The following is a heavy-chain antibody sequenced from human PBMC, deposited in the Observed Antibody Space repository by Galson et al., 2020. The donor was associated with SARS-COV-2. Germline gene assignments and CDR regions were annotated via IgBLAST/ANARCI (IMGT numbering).Heavy chain of an antibody. Sequence: ASVKVSCKASGYTFTGYYMHWVRQAPGQGLEWMGWINPNSGGTNYAQKFQGWVTMTRDTSISTAYMELSRLRSDDTAVYYCARDRESSIAAPSHRGAALDIWGQGTMVTGSS. D-gene: IGHD6-6*01. CDR3: ARDRESSIAAPSHRGAALDI. J-gene: IGHJ3*02. CDR1: GYTFTGYY. CDR2: INPNSGGT. V-gene: IGHV1-2*04.